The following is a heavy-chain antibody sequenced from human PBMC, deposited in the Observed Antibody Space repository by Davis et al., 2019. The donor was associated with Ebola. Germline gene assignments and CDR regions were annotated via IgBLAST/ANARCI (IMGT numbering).Heavy chain of an antibody. CDR2: INHSGST. CDR3: ASGLAQLNNWFDP. Sequence: PSETLSLTCAVYGGSFSGYYWSWIRQPPGKGLEWIGEINHSGSTNYNPSLKSRVTISVDTSKNQFSLKLSSVTAADTAVYYCASGLAQLNNWFDPWGQGTLVTVSS. CDR1: GGSFSGYY. D-gene: IGHD1-1*01. V-gene: IGHV4-34*01. J-gene: IGHJ5*02.